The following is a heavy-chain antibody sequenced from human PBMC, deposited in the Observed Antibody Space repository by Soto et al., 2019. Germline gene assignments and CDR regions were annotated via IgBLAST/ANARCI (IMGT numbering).Heavy chain of an antibody. CDR3: AKGGRLGQQLAREHAFDI. V-gene: IGHV3-23*01. CDR1: GFTFSSYA. D-gene: IGHD6-13*01. Sequence: GGSLRLSCAASGFTFSSYAMSWVRQAPGKGLEWVSAISGSGGSTYYADSVKGRFTISRDNSKNTQYLQMNSLRAEDTAVYYCAKGGRLGQQLAREHAFDIWGQGTMVTVSS. CDR2: ISGSGGST. J-gene: IGHJ3*02.